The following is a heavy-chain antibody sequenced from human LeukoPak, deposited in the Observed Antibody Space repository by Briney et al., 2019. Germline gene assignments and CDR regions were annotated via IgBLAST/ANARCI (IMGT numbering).Heavy chain of an antibody. Sequence: GGSLRLSCAASGFAFSSYSMNWDRQAPGKGLEWVSSISSSSYIYYADSVKGRFTISRDNAKNSLYLQMNSLRAEDTAVYYCARADYDFWSGYDYWGQGTLVTVSS. J-gene: IGHJ4*02. D-gene: IGHD3-3*01. V-gene: IGHV3-21*01. CDR1: GFAFSSYS. CDR3: ARADYDFWSGYDY. CDR2: ISSSSYI.